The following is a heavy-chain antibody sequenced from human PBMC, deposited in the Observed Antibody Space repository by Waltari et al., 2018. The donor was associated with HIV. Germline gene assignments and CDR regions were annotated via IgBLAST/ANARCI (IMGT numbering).Heavy chain of an antibody. D-gene: IGHD1-26*01. V-gene: IGHV4-59*01. CDR1: GGSISRYY. CDR3: ARVGRGYWFDY. Sequence: QVQLQESGPGLVKPSETLSLTCPVSGGSISRYYWSWIRQPPGKGLEWIGYIYYSGSTNYNPSLKSRVTISVDTSKNQFSLKLSSVTAADTAVYYCARVGRGYWFDYWGQGTLVTVSS. CDR2: IYYSGST. J-gene: IGHJ4*02.